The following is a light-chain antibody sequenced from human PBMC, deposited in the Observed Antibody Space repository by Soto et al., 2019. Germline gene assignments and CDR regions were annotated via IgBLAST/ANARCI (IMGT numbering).Light chain of an antibody. CDR3: CSYTSLSTVV. CDR2: AVS. V-gene: IGLV2-14*01. J-gene: IGLJ2*01. Sequence: QSVLTQPASVSGSPGQSITISCTGTSSDVGGYNHVSWYQHSPGKAPKLILFAVSDRPSGVSHRFSGSNSGNTASLTISGLPAEDEADYYCCSYTSLSTVVFGGGTKVTVL. CDR1: SSDVGGYNH.